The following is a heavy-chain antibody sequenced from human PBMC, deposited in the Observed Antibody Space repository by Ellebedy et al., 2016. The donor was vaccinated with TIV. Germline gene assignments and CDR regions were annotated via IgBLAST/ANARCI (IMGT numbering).Heavy chain of an antibody. Sequence: AASVTVSCKASGYTFTGYYMHWVRQAPGQGLEWMGWINPNSGGTNYAQKFQGRVTMTRDTSISTAYMELSRLRSDDTAVYYCARDPHSEYYYYGMDVWGQGTTVTVSS. CDR3: ARDPHSEYYYYGMDV. V-gene: IGHV1-2*02. CDR1: GYTFTGYY. J-gene: IGHJ6*02. CDR2: INPNSGGT.